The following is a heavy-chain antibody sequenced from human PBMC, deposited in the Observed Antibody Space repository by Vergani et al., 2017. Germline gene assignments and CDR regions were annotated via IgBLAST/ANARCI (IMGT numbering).Heavy chain of an antibody. Sequence: ELQLLESGGGLVQPGGSLRLSCAASGFTFSSYAMSWVRQAPGKGLEWVSAISGSGGSTYYADSVKGRFTISRDNSKNTLYLQMNSLRAEDTAVYYCAKDWGGNPYYFDYWGQGTLVTVSS. CDR3: AKDWGGNPYYFDY. J-gene: IGHJ4*02. D-gene: IGHD3-16*01. CDR1: GFTFSSYA. CDR2: ISGSGGST. V-gene: IGHV3-23*01.